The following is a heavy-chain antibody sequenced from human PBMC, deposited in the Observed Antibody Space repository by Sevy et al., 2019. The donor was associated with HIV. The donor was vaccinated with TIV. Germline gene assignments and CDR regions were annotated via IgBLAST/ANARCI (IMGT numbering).Heavy chain of an antibody. J-gene: IGHJ4*02. D-gene: IGHD1-20*01. V-gene: IGHV4-59*01. CDR2: ISYSGST. CDR3: ARSRVITGTFDY. CDR1: GGSISGYY. Sequence: SETLSLTCTVSGGSISGYYWSWIRQPPGKGLEWIGYISYSGSTNYNPPPKSRVTISLDTSKNESSLMLSSVTAADTAVYYCARSRVITGTFDYWGQGTLVTVSS.